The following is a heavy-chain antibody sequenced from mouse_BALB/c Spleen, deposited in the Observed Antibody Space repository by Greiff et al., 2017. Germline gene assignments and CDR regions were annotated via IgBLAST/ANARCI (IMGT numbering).Heavy chain of an antibody. CDR3: TRTSLLRLRDWCAY. CDR2: IYPGNSDT. Sequence: VQLQQSGTVLARPGASVKMSCKASGYSFTSYWMHWVKQRPGQGLEWIGAIYPGNSDTSYNQKFKGKAKLTAVTSASTAYMELSSLTNEDSAVYYCTRTSLLRLRDWCAYWGQGTLVTVSA. D-gene: IGHD1-2*01. J-gene: IGHJ3*01. V-gene: IGHV1-5*01. CDR1: GYSFTSYW.